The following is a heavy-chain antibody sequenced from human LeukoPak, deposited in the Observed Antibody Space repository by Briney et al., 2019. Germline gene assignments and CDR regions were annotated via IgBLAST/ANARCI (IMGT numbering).Heavy chain of an antibody. J-gene: IGHJ4*02. CDR3: ARYYDFWSGYSKYYFDY. Sequence: ASVKVSCTASGYTFTSYGISWVRQAPGQGLEWMGWMSAYNGNTNYAQKVQGRVTMTTDTSTSTAYLELRSLRSDDTAVYYCARYYDFWSGYSKYYFDYWGQGTLVTVSS. D-gene: IGHD3-3*01. V-gene: IGHV1-18*01. CDR2: MSAYNGNT. CDR1: GYTFTSYG.